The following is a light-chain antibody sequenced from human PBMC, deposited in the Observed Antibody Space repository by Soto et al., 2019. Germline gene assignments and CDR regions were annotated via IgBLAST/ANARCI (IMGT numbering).Light chain of an antibody. Sequence: QSALTQPASMSGSPGQSITISCTGSSSDVGGYNSVSWYQQHPGTVPKLVIYDVINRPSGISNRFSGSKSGNTASLTISGLQAEDEAHYYCSSYTSISASVIFGGGTKLTVL. CDR3: SSYTSISASVI. V-gene: IGLV2-14*03. J-gene: IGLJ2*01. CDR1: SSDVGGYNS. CDR2: DVI.